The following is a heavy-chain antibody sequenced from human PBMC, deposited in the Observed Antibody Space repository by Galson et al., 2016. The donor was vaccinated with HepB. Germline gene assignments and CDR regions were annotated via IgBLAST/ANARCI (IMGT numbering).Heavy chain of an antibody. CDR1: GFIFSTYD. D-gene: IGHD7-27*01. CDR2: IGTADDT. Sequence: SLRLSCAASGFIFSTYDMHWVRQATRKGLEWVSGIGTADDTYYPDSVMSRFIISREDAKNSLYLQMKSLRAGDTAVYYCARVGIRDAFDVWGRGTMVTVSS. V-gene: IGHV3-13*01. CDR3: ARVGIRDAFDV. J-gene: IGHJ3*01.